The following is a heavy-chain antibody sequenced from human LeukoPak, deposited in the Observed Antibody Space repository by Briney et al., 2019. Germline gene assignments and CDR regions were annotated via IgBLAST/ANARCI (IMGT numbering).Heavy chain of an antibody. CDR1: GLIFSTYG. J-gene: IGHJ4*02. Sequence: GGSLRLSCAASGLIFSTYGMYWVRQAPGKGLEWVAFIRHDGGIKNYADSVKGRSTISRDNSKNTLYLQTNSLRAEDTAVYYCAKDSLADIDYWGQGTLVTVSS. D-gene: IGHD3-16*01. CDR2: IRHDGGIK. V-gene: IGHV3-30*02. CDR3: AKDSLADIDY.